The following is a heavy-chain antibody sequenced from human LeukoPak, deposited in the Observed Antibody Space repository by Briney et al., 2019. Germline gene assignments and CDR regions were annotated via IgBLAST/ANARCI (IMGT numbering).Heavy chain of an antibody. CDR2: IYHSGST. V-gene: IGHV4-30-2*01. CDR3: ARATYYFDY. J-gene: IGHJ4*01. CDR1: GGSISSGGYS. D-gene: IGHD3-16*01. Sequence: SETLSLTCAVSGGSISSGGYSWSWIRQPPGKGLEWIGYIYHSGSTYYNPSLKSRVTISVDRSKNQFSLKLSSVTAADTAVYYCARATYYFDYWGKGTLVTVSS.